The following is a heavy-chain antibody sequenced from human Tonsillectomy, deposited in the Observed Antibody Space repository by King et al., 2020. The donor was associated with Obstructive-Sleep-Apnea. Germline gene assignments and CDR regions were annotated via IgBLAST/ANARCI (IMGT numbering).Heavy chain of an antibody. CDR1: GFTFSGSA. J-gene: IGHJ6*02. D-gene: IGHD2-2*01. Sequence: VQLVESGGGLVQPGGSLKLSCAASGFTFSGSAMHWVRQASGKGLEWVGRIRSKANSYATAYAASVKGRFTISRDDSKKTAYLQMNSLKTEDTAVYYCTSSGTSSRNYYYYYGMDVWGQGTTVTVSS. V-gene: IGHV3-73*02. CDR2: IRSKANSYAT. CDR3: TSSGTSSRNYYYYYGMDV.